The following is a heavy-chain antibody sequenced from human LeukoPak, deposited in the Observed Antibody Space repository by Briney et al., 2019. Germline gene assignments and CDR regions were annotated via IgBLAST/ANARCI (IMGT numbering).Heavy chain of an antibody. CDR2: IYYSGST. J-gene: IGHJ4*02. CDR3: ARHAGGIAAAGTRPFDY. V-gene: IGHV4-39*01. D-gene: IGHD6-13*01. Sequence: SETLSLTCTVSGASFSSSTYYWGWIRQPPGKGLEWIGNIYYSGSTYYNPSLKSRVTMSVDTSKNQFSLKLSSVTAADTAVYYCARHAGGIAAAGTRPFDYWGQGTLVTVSS. CDR1: GASFSSSTYY.